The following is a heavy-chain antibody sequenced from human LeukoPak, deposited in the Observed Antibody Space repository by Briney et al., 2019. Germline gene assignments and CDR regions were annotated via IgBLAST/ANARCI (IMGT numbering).Heavy chain of an antibody. Sequence: GGSLRLSCAASGFTFSSYAMSWVRQAPGKGLEWVSAISGSGGSTYYADSVKGRFTISRDNSKNTLYLQMNSLRAEDTAAYYCAKVSGVGAATSVPVFAYWGQGTLVTVSS. CDR2: ISGSGGST. D-gene: IGHD2-15*01. CDR1: GFTFSSYA. J-gene: IGHJ4*02. CDR3: AKVSGVGAATSVPVFAY. V-gene: IGHV3-23*01.